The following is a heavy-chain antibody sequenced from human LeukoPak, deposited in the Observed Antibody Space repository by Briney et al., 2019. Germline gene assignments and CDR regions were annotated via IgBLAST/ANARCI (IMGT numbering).Heavy chain of an antibody. D-gene: IGHD1-7*01. J-gene: IGHJ4*02. CDR1: GGSISSYY. Sequence: PSETLSLTCTVSGGSISSYYRSWIRQSPGKGLEWIGYSYYSGSTNYNPSLKNRVTISVDTSQNQFSLTVDSVTAADTAVYYCAGAPNYYYFDYWSEGALVTVSS. CDR3: AGAPNYYYFDY. V-gene: IGHV4-59*08. CDR2: SYYSGST.